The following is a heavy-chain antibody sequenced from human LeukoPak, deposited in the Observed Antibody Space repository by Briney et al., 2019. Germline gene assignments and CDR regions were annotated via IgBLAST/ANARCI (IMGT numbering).Heavy chain of an antibody. D-gene: IGHD5-12*01. V-gene: IGHV4-34*01. CDR2: INHSGST. J-gene: IGHJ4*02. CDR1: GGSFSGYY. Sequence: SETLSLTCAVYGGSFSGYYWSWIRQPPGKGLEWIGEINHSGSTNYNPSLKSRVTVSVDTSKNQFSLKLSSVTAADTAVYYCARRVGYSGYDYWGQGTLVTVSS. CDR3: ARRVGYSGYDY.